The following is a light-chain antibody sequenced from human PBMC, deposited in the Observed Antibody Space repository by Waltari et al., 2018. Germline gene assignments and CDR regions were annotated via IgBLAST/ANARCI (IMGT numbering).Light chain of an antibody. CDR3: CSYAGSYSYV. Sequence: SALTQPRSVSGSPGQSVTISCTGTSSDVGGYNYVSWYQQHPGKAPKPMIYGVSKRPSGVPGRFSGSKSGNTASLTISGLQAEDEADYYCCSYAGSYSYVFGTGTKVTVL. CDR1: SSDVGGYNY. V-gene: IGLV2-11*01. CDR2: GVS. J-gene: IGLJ1*01.